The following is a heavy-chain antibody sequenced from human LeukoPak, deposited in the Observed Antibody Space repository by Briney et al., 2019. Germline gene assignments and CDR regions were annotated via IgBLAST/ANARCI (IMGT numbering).Heavy chain of an antibody. V-gene: IGHV4-34*01. CDR2: INHSGST. J-gene: IGHJ6*03. CDR3: ARVRDNRHYYYYYMDV. Sequence: SETLSLTCAVYGGSFSGYSWSWIRQPPGKGLGWIGEINHSGSTNCNPSLKSRVTISVDTSKNQFSLKLSSVTAADTAVYYCARVRDNRHYYYYYMDVWGKGTTVTVSS. D-gene: IGHD2-21*02. CDR1: GGSFSGYS.